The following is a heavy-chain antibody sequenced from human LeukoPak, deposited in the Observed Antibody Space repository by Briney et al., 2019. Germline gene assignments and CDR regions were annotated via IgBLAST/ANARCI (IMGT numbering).Heavy chain of an antibody. CDR1: GGSFSGYY. D-gene: IGHD2-2*01. V-gene: IGHV4-34*01. CDR2: INHSGST. CDR3: VRGWRYCSSTSCYGNYYYYYMDV. Sequence: SETLSLTCAVYGGSFSGYYWSWIRQPPGKGLEWIGEINHSGSTNYNPSLKSRVTISVDTSKNQFSLKLSSVTAADTAVYYCVRGWRYCSSTSCYGNYYYYYMDVWGKGTTVTVSS. J-gene: IGHJ6*03.